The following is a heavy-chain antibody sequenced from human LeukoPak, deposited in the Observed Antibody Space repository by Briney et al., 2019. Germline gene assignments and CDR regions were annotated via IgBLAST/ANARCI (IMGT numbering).Heavy chain of an antibody. V-gene: IGHV4-39*07. D-gene: IGHD7-27*01. CDR3: ARDLEAPHWGPYGMDV. CDR2: IYYSGST. J-gene: IGHJ6*02. CDR1: GGSISSSSYY. Sequence: PSETLSLTCTVSGGSISSSSYYWGWIRQPPGKGLEWIGSIYYSGSTYYNPSLKSRVTISVDTSKNQFSLKLSSVTAADTAVYYCARDLEAPHWGPYGMDVWGQGTTVTVSS.